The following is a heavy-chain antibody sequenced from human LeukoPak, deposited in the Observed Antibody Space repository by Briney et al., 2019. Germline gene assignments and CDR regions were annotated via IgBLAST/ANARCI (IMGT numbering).Heavy chain of an antibody. V-gene: IGHV2-5*02. Sequence: SGPTLVKPTQTLTLTCTFSGFSLSTSGVGVGWIRQPPGKALEWLALIYWDDDKRYSPSLKSRLTITKDTSKNQVVLTMTNMDPVDTATYYCAHRPSPGYYGSGSYYNVGANWFDPWGQGTLVTVSS. CDR1: GFSLSTSGVG. CDR3: AHRPSPGYYGSGSYYNVGANWFDP. J-gene: IGHJ5*02. D-gene: IGHD3-10*01. CDR2: IYWDDDK.